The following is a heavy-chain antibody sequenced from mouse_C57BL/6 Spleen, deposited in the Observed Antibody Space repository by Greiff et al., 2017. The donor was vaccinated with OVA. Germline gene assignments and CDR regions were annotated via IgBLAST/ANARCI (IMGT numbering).Heavy chain of an antibody. D-gene: IGHD3-2*02. CDR1: GYTFTDYE. CDR3: TRWKAQAPW. CDR2: IDPETGGT. Sequence: QVQLQQSGAELVRPGASVTLSCKASGYTFTDYEMHWVKQTPVHGLEWIGAIDPETGGTAYNQKFKGKAILTADKSSSTAYMELRSLTSEDSAVYYCTRWKAQAPWWGQGTTLTVSS. V-gene: IGHV1-15*01. J-gene: IGHJ2*01.